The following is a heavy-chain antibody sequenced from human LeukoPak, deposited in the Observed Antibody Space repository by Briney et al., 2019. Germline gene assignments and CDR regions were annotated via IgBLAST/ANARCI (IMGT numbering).Heavy chain of an antibody. Sequence: SETLSLTCTVSGGSISSYYWSWIRQPPGKGLEWIGYIYYSGSTNYNPSLKSRVTISVDTSENQFSLKLSSVTAADTAVYYCARRSYGSVDYWGQGTLVTVSS. D-gene: IGHD3-10*01. CDR1: GGSISSYY. CDR2: IYYSGST. J-gene: IGHJ4*02. CDR3: ARRSYGSVDY. V-gene: IGHV4-59*08.